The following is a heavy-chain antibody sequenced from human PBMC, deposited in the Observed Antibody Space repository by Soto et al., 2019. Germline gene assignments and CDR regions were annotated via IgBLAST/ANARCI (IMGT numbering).Heavy chain of an antibody. V-gene: IGHV6-1*01. CDR2: TYYRSKWYN. CDR1: GDSVSSNSAA. D-gene: IGHD6-13*01. J-gene: IGHJ6*02. CDR3: ARASYISSTNYYYYGMAV. Sequence: SQTLSLTCAISGDSVSSNSAAWNWIRQSPSRGLEWLGRTYYRSKWYNDYAVSVKSRITINPDTSKNQFSLQLNSVTPEDTAVYYCARASYISSTNYYYYGMAVWGQGTTVTGSS.